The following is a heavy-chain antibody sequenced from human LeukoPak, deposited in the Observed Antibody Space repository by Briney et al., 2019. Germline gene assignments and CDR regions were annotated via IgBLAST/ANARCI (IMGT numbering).Heavy chain of an antibody. CDR1: GGSISSYY. Sequence: PSETLSLTCTVSGGSISSYYWSWIRQPPGKGLEWIGYIYYSGSTNYNPSLKSRVTISVDTSKNQFSLKLSSVTAADTAVYYCARDLMGRDGYNRYWYFDLWGRGTLVTVSS. CDR2: IYYSGST. CDR3: ARDLMGRDGYNRYWYFDL. V-gene: IGHV4-59*01. J-gene: IGHJ2*01. D-gene: IGHD5-24*01.